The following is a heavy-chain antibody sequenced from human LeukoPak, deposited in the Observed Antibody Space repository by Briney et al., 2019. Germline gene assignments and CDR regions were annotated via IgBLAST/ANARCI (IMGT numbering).Heavy chain of an antibody. Sequence: SVKVSCKASGGTFSSYAISWVRQAPGQGLEWMGRIIPILGIANYAQKFQGRVTITADKSTSTAYMELSSLRSEDTAVYYCARGRSGVWGSYRYVMDYWGQGTLVTVSS. D-gene: IGHD3-16*02. CDR3: ARGRSGVWGSYRYVMDY. CDR2: IIPILGIA. CDR1: GGTFSSYA. J-gene: IGHJ4*02. V-gene: IGHV1-69*04.